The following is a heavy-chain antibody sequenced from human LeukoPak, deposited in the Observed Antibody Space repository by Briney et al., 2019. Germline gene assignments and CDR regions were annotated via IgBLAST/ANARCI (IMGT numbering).Heavy chain of an antibody. Sequence: ASVKVSCKASGYTFTGYYMHWVRQAPGQGLEWMGWINPNSGGTNYAQKFQGRVTMTRDTSISTAYMELSRLRSDDTAVYYCAKVPPPAAGTYDYWGQGTLVTVSS. CDR3: AKVPPPAAGTYDY. CDR1: GYTFTGYY. D-gene: IGHD6-13*01. CDR2: INPNSGGT. V-gene: IGHV1-2*02. J-gene: IGHJ4*02.